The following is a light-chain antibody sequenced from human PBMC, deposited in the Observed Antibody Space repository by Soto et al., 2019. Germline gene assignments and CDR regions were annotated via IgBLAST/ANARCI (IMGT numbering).Light chain of an antibody. J-gene: IGKJ1*01. Sequence: DIQVTQSPSTLSASVVDRVTITCRASQSISSWLAWYQQKPGEAPKLLIYKASSLESGVPSRFSGSGSGTEFTLTISSLQPDDFATYYCQQYNSYSTFGQGTKV. CDR2: KAS. CDR3: QQYNSYST. CDR1: QSISSW. V-gene: IGKV1-5*03.